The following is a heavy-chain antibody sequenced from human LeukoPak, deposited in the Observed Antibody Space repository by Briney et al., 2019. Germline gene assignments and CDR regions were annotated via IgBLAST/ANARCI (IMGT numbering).Heavy chain of an antibody. D-gene: IGHD2-15*01. J-gene: IGHJ5*02. CDR1: GGSISSGGYS. CDR3: ARDVMIEDCSGGSCYPYNWFDP. V-gene: IGHV4-30-2*01. CDR2: IYHSGST. Sequence: PSETLSLTCAVSGGSISSGGYSWSWIRQPPGKGLEWIGYIYHSGSTYYNPSLKSRVTISVDRSKNQFSLKLSSVTAADTAVYYCARDVMIEDCSGGSCYPYNWFDPWGQGTLVTVSS.